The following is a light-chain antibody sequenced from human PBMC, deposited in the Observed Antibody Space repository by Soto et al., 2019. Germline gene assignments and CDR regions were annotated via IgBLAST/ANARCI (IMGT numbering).Light chain of an antibody. V-gene: IGKV3-20*01. CDR1: QSVSSSY. CDR2: GAS. Sequence: IVFTQSPGPPSLSPGERATLSCRACQSVSSSYLAWYQQKPGQAPRLLIYGASSRATGIPDRFSGSGSGTDFTLTISRLEPEDFAVYYCQQYGSSGTFGQGTKVDIK. J-gene: IGKJ1*01. CDR3: QQYGSSGT.